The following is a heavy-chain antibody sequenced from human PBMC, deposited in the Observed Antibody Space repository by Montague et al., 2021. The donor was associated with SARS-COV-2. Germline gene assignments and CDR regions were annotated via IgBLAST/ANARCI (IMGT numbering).Heavy chain of an antibody. D-gene: IGHD1-1*01. V-gene: IGHV4-59*01. CDR3: ARTQLEFGRLWYLDL. J-gene: IGHJ2*01. Sequence: SETLSLTCTVSGGSISPYYWTWIRQPPGKGLEWIGYVYYLGGTNYNPSLKSRLTISADKSSNQVSLRLTSVTTADTAVYYCARTQLEFGRLWYLDLWGPGTLVTVSS. CDR1: GGSISPYY. CDR2: VYYLGGT.